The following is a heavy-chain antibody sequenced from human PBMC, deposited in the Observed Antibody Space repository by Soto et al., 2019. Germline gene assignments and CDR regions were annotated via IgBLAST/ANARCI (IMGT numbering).Heavy chain of an antibody. CDR1: GGSISSDY. D-gene: IGHD4-17*01. Sequence: SETLCLTCTVSGGSISSDYWSWIRQPPGKGLEWIGYVYYSGSTKYNSSLKSRVSISIDTSKNQFSLKLTSVTAADTAVYYCARDCTGDYYFEYWCQAALGTV. CDR2: VYYSGST. CDR3: ARDCTGDYYFEY. V-gene: IGHV4-59*01. J-gene: IGHJ4*02.